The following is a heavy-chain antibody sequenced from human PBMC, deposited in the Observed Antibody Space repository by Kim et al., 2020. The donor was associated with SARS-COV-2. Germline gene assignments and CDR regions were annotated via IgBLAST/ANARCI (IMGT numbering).Heavy chain of an antibody. CDR1: GFTFSSYA. CDR3: ARDLGRPQYQLPDS. J-gene: IGHJ4*02. D-gene: IGHD2-2*01. CDR2: ISYDGSNK. V-gene: IGHV3-30*04. Sequence: GGSLRLSCAASGFTFSSYAMHWVRQAPGKGLEWVAVISYDGSNKYYADSVKGRFTISRDNSKNTLYLQMNSLRAEDTAVYYCARDLGRPQYQLPDSWGQGTLVTVSS.